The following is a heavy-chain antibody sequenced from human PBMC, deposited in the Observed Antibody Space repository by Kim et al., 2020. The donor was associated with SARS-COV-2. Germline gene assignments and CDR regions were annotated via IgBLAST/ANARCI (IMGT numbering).Heavy chain of an antibody. CDR1: GFTFSNAW. J-gene: IGHJ4*02. V-gene: IGHV3-15*01. D-gene: IGHD5-18*01. CDR3: TTDPPEYTAMPY. Sequence: GGSLRLSCAASGFTFSNAWMSWVRQAPGKGLEWVGRIKSKTDGGTTDYAAPVKGRFTISRDDSKNTLYLQMNSLKTEDTAVYYCTTDPPEYTAMPYWGQGTLVTVSS. CDR2: IKSKTDGGTT.